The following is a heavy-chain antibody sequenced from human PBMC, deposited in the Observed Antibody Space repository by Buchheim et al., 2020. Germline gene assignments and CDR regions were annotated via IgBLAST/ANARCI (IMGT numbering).Heavy chain of an antibody. V-gene: IGHV3-74*01. CDR2: SNGDGSST. CDR1: GFTFSSYW. D-gene: IGHD6-19*01. Sequence: EVQLVESGGALVQPGGSLRLSCAASGFTFSSYWMHWVRQAPGKGLVWVSRSNGDGSSTAYADSVKGRFTISRDNAKYTLYLQMNSLRAEDTAVYYCVREGKNSAWYVLHSWGQGTL. CDR3: VREGKNSAWYVLHS. J-gene: IGHJ1*01.